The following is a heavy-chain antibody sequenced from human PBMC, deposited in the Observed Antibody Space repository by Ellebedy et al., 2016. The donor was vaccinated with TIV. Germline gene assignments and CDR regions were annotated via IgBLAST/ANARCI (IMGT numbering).Heavy chain of an antibody. Sequence: SGPTLVKPTRILRLTCFFSGFSLTTSDTGVAWIRQPPGEALEWLTTIYWDDNKFYRPSLENRLTITKDTARNRVLLTMTEVDPMDTGTYYCARVINYSDHGGIYYGIIDPWGPGTLVTVSS. CDR2: IYWDDNK. J-gene: IGHJ5*02. V-gene: IGHV2-5*02. CDR3: ARVINYSDHGGIYYGIIDP. D-gene: IGHD3-10*01. CDR1: GFSLTTSDTG.